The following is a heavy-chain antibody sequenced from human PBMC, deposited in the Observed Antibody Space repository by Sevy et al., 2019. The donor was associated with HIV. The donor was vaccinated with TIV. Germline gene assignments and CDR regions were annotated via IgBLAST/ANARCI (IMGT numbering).Heavy chain of an antibody. V-gene: IGHV3-30*18. J-gene: IGHJ4*02. CDR2: ISYDGSNK. CDR3: AKDHRPLRSPEYFDY. D-gene: IGHD3-16*01. CDR1: GFTFSSYG. Sequence: GGSLRLSCAASGFTFSSYGMHWVRQAPGKGLEWVAVISYDGSNKYYADSVKGRFTISRDNSKNTLYLQMNSLRAEDTAVYYCAKDHRPLRSPEYFDYWGQGTLVTVSS.